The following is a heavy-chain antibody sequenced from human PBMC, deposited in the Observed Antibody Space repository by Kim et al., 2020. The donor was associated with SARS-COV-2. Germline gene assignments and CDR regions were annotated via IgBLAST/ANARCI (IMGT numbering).Heavy chain of an antibody. V-gene: IGHV3-23*01. CDR2: ISGSGGST. J-gene: IGHJ6*02. Sequence: GGSLRLSCAASGFTFSSYAMSWVRRAPGKGLEWVSAISGSGGSTYYADSVKGRFTISRDNSKNTLYLQMNSLRAEDTAVYYCAKGGGSYSLGMDVWGQGTTVTVSS. CDR3: AKGGGSYSLGMDV. D-gene: IGHD1-26*01. CDR1: GFTFSSYA.